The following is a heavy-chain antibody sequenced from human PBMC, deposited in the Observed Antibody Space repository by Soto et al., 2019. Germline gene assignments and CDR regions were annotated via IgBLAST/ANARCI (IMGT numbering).Heavy chain of an antibody. CDR1: GDSVSSNTAS. Sequence: LSLTCAISGDSVSSNTASWNWVRQSPSRGLEWLGRTYSRSKWYNDYAVSVKSRIIINPDTSKNQFSLQLNSVTPEDTAVYYCAKGDNLGPKTGYAFDPWGQGILVTVSS. CDR2: TYSRSKWYN. D-gene: IGHD5-12*01. V-gene: IGHV6-1*01. J-gene: IGHJ5*02. CDR3: AKGDNLGPKTGYAFDP.